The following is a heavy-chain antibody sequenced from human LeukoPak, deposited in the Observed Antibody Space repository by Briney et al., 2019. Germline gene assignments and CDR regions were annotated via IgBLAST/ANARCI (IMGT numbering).Heavy chain of an antibody. CDR2: IYYSGST. Sequence: SETLSLTCTVSGGSISSYYRSWIRQPPGKGLEWIGYIYYSGSTNYNPSLKSRVTISVDTSKNQFSLKLSSVTAADTAVYYCASHTRGVNIHRIDYWGQGTLVTVSS. D-gene: IGHD3-10*01. J-gene: IGHJ4*02. V-gene: IGHV4-59*01. CDR3: ASHTRGVNIHRIDY. CDR1: GGSISSYY.